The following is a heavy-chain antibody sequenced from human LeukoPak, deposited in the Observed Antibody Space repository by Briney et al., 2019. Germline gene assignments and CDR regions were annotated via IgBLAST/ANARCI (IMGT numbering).Heavy chain of an antibody. J-gene: IGHJ4*02. D-gene: IGHD1-26*01. Sequence: ASETVSCKASGFTFTGYYMHWVRQAPAQGLEWMGWINPNSGGTKYAQKIQGRVTMTRGTCISTACMELRGASAGGTAVYYCARDRAVVGVTGGIDYWGQGTLVTVSS. V-gene: IGHV1-2*02. CDR2: INPNSGGT. CDR1: GFTFTGYY. CDR3: ARDRAVVGVTGGIDY.